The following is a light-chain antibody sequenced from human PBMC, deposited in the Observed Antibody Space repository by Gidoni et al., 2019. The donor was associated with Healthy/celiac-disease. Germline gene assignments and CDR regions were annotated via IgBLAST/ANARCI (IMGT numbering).Light chain of an antibody. CDR2: DVS. CDR1: SSDVGGYNY. Sequence: QSALTQPASVSWSPGQSITIYCTGTSSDVGGYNYVPWYPQHPGKAPKLMIYDVSNRPSGVSNRFSGYKSGNTASPTISGLQAEDEADYYCSSYTSSSTSYVFGTGTKVTVL. V-gene: IGLV2-14*03. J-gene: IGLJ1*01. CDR3: SSYTSSSTSYV.